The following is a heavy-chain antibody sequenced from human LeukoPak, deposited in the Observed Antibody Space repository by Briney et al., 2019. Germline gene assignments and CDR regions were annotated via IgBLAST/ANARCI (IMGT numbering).Heavy chain of an antibody. CDR3: ARRGESASYGDYRFDY. D-gene: IGHD4-17*01. Sequence: PGGSLRLSCAASRFTFNNYAMSWVRQAPGKGLEWVSVISGSGGSTYYADSVKGRFTISRDNSKNTLFLQMNSLRAEDTAVYYCARRGESASYGDYRFDYWGQGTLVTVSS. CDR1: RFTFNNYA. J-gene: IGHJ4*02. CDR2: ISGSGGST. V-gene: IGHV3-23*01.